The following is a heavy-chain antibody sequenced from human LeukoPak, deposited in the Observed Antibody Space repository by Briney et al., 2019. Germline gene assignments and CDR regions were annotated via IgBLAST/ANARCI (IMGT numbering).Heavy chain of an antibody. Sequence: GGSLRLSCAASGFIVSFNYMSWVRQAPGKGLEWVSVIYHGGGTYYAGSVRGRFTISRDDSKNTLFLQMDSLRVDDTAMYYCARAYYGGNPHQGAVFDYWGRGTLVTASS. J-gene: IGHJ4*02. CDR1: GFIVSFNY. CDR3: ARAYYGGNPHQGAVFDY. CDR2: IYHGGGT. D-gene: IGHD4-23*01. V-gene: IGHV3-53*01.